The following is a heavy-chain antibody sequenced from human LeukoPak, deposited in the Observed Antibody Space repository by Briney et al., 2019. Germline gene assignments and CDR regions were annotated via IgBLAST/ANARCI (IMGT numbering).Heavy chain of an antibody. D-gene: IGHD3-9*01. CDR2: VTASRTGT. Sequence: GGSLRLSCVASGFTFSSYTMSWVRQAPGKGLERVSGVTASRTGTYYADSVKDRFTISRDNSKSTLSLQTNSLTAEATAVYYCARGRTLRYFDSWGQGTLVTVSS. J-gene: IGHJ5*01. CDR1: GFTFSSYT. V-gene: IGHV3-23*01. CDR3: ARGRTLRYFDS.